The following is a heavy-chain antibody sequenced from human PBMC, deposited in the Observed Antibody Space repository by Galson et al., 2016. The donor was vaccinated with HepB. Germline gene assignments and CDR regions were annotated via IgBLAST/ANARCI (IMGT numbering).Heavy chain of an antibody. J-gene: IGHJ5*01. CDR2: ISGGGSPI. CDR3: ARGSGSSWFYS. D-gene: IGHD6-13*01. V-gene: IGHV3-48*01. Sequence: SLRLSCAASGFTFSSQNMNWVRQAPGKGLEWVSYISGGGSPIFYADSVKGRFTISRDNAKNSLYLRINSLRAEDTAVYYCARGSGSSWFYSWGQGTLVTVSS. CDR1: GFTFSSQN.